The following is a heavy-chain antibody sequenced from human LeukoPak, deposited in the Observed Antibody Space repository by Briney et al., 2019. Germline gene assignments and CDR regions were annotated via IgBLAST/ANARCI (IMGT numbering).Heavy chain of an antibody. CDR1: GYTFTSYG. Sequence: ASVKVSCKASGYTFTSYGISWVRQAPGQGLEWMGWISAYNGNTNYAQKLQGRVTMTTDTSTTTAYTELRSLRSDDTAVYYCARHSLEVWSYGMDVWGQGTTVTVS. V-gene: IGHV1-18*01. CDR2: ISAYNGNT. J-gene: IGHJ6*02. D-gene: IGHD3-16*01. CDR3: ARHSLEVWSYGMDV.